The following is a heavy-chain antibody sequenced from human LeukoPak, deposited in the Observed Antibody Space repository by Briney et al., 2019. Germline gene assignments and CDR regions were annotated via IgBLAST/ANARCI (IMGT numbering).Heavy chain of an antibody. Sequence: PGGSLRLSCAAAGFSFSSQNRNWVRQAPGKGLEWISYIDGSGGTTHYADSVGGRLTISRDNAKTSLYLQMNSLRVDDSALYYCVRRYGGSWLHSWGPGTLVTASS. J-gene: IGHJ5*02. CDR2: IDGSGGTT. D-gene: IGHD6-13*01. V-gene: IGHV3-48*01. CDR3: VRRYGGSWLHS. CDR1: GFSFSSQN.